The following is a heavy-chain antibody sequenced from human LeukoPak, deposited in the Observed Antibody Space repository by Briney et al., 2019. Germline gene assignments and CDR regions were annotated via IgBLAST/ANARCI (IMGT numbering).Heavy chain of an antibody. Sequence: SETLSLTCAVYGGSFSGYYWSWIRQPPGKELEWIGEINHSGSTNYNPSLKSRVTISVDTSKNQFSLKLSSVTAADTAVYYCARLLVEVGDDYWGQGTLVTVSS. V-gene: IGHV4-34*01. CDR1: GGSFSGYY. J-gene: IGHJ4*02. D-gene: IGHD6-13*01. CDR3: ARLLVEVGDDY. CDR2: INHSGST.